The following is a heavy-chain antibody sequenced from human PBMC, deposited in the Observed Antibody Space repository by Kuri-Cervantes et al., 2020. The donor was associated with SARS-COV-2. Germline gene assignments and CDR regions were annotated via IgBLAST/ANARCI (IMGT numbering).Heavy chain of an antibody. Sequence: ASVKVSCKASGYIFTSYYMHWVRQAPGQGLEWMGIINPSGGSTSYAQKFQGRVTMTRDTSTSTVYMELSSLRSEDTAVYYCARVHVGATSSFDAWGQGTLVTVSS. CDR2: INPSGGST. D-gene: IGHD1-26*01. J-gene: IGHJ3*01. CDR1: GYIFTSYY. CDR3: ARVHVGATSSFDA. V-gene: IGHV1-46*01.